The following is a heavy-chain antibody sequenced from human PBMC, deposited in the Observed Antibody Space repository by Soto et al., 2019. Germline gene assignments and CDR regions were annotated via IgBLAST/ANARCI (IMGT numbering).Heavy chain of an antibody. V-gene: IGHV3-72*01. CDR2: SKNTADSYIT. CDR1: GFTFSNYY. CDR3: TVWCLWSDFGAA. J-gene: IGHJ4*02. D-gene: IGHD3-3*01. Sequence: EVQLVESGGGLVQPGGSLRLSCAASGFTFSNYYMDWVRQAPGKVLEWVGRSKNTADSYITEYAASVKGRFSISRDALKTSLYLQMNSLKTEDAVVYYGTVWCLWSDFGAAWGQGILVTVSS.